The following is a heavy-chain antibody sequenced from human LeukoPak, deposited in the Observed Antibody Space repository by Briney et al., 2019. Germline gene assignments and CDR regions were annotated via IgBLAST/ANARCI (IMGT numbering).Heavy chain of an antibody. V-gene: IGHV3-48*04. D-gene: IGHD3-10*01. J-gene: IGHJ4*02. CDR2: ISSSGSTI. CDR3: ARDANYYDSGSSDY. Sequence: GGSLRLSCAASGFTFSSYSMNWVRQAPGKGLEWVSYISSSGSTIYYADSVKGRFTISRDNAKNSLYLQMNSLRAEDTAVYYCARDANYYDSGSSDYWGQGTLVTVSS. CDR1: GFTFSSYS.